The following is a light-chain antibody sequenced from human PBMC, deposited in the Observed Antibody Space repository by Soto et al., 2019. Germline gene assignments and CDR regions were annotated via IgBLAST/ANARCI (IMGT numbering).Light chain of an antibody. Sequence: EIVLTQSPATRSFFPGERVTLLCRTSQSISGTYLAWYQQKPGQAPRLLIYGGTSRATDIPDRFSGSVSGTDFTLTITRLEPEDLAVYYCLQQGGPVPYTFGQGTKLEI. CDR2: GGT. CDR3: LQQGGPVPYT. J-gene: IGKJ2*01. V-gene: IGKV3-20*01. CDR1: QSISGTY.